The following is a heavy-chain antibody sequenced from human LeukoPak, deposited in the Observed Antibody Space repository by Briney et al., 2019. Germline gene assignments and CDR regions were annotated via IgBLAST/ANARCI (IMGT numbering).Heavy chain of an antibody. D-gene: IGHD2-2*01. CDR2: IRGSGGST. CDR1: GFTFSSST. J-gene: IGHJ6*02. CDR3: AKADIVVVPAVMDV. Sequence: GGSLRLSCAASGFTFSSSTMSWVRQAPGKGLEWVSAIRGSGGSTYYADSVKGRFTISRDNSKNTLYLQMNSLRAEDTAVYYCAKADIVVVPAVMDVWGQGTTVTVSS. V-gene: IGHV3-23*01.